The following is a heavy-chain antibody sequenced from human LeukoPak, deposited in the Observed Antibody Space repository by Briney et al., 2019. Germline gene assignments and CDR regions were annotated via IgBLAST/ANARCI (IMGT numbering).Heavy chain of an antibody. J-gene: IGHJ4*02. V-gene: IGHV5-51*01. D-gene: IGHD3-22*01. Sequence: GESLKISCKGSGYSFIDYWIGWVRQMPGKGLEWMGIIYPGDSDTRYSPSIQGQVTISADKSISTAYLQWSSLKASDTAMYYCARTNRYYYDSSKAPFDYWGQGTLVTVSS. CDR2: IYPGDSDT. CDR1: GYSFIDYW. CDR3: ARTNRYYYDSSKAPFDY.